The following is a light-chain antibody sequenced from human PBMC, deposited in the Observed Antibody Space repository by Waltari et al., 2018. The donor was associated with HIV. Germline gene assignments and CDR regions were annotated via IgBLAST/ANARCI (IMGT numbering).Light chain of an antibody. V-gene: IGKV1-39*01. CDR2: AAS. Sequence: DIQITQSPSSLSASVGARVTITCRASQSISSYLNWYQQKSGNAPKLLIYAASSLQSGVPSRFSGSGSGTDFTLTISSLQPEDFATYYCQQSYSTPRTFGQGTKVEIK. CDR1: QSISSY. J-gene: IGKJ1*01. CDR3: QQSYSTPRT.